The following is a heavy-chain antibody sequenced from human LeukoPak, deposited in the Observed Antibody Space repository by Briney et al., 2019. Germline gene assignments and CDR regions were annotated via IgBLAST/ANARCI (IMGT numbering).Heavy chain of an antibody. D-gene: IGHD6-19*01. CDR1: GFTFSSYS. Sequence: GSLRLSCAASGFTFSSYSMNWVRQAPGKGLEWVSSISSSSSYIYYADSVKGRFTISRDNAKNSLYLQMNSLRAEDTAVYYCARKDSSGARGYWGQGTLVTVSS. CDR2: ISSSSSYI. J-gene: IGHJ4*02. V-gene: IGHV3-21*01. CDR3: ARKDSSGARGY.